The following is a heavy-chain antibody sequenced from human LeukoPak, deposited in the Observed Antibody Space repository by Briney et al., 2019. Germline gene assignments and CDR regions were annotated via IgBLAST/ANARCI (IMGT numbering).Heavy chain of an antibody. Sequence: SETLSLTCTVSGGSISSYYWSWIRQPPGKGLEWIGYICYSGSTNYNPSLKSRVTISVDTSKNQFSLKLSSVTAADTAVYYCAAGVYYYDSSGYIPGLDYWRQGTLVTVSS. D-gene: IGHD3-22*01. CDR3: AAGVYYYDSSGYIPGLDY. V-gene: IGHV4-59*01. CDR1: GGSISSYY. J-gene: IGHJ4*02. CDR2: ICYSGST.